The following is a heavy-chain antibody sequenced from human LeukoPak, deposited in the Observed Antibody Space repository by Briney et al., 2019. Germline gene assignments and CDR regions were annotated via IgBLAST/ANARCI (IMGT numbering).Heavy chain of an antibody. J-gene: IGHJ5*02. D-gene: IGHD6-13*01. Sequence: PGGSLRLSCAASGFTFSSYAMSWVRQAPGKGLEWVSAISGSDGSTYDEDSVKGRFTISRDNSKNTLYLQMNSMRVGDTAVYYCAKDIAAVIPYNWFDPWGQGTLVTVSS. CDR2: ISGSDGST. CDR3: AKDIAAVIPYNWFDP. CDR1: GFTFSSYA. V-gene: IGHV3-23*01.